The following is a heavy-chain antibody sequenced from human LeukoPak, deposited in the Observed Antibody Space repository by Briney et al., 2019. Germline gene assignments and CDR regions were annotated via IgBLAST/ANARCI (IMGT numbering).Heavy chain of an antibody. D-gene: IGHD2-21*01. Sequence: GASVKVSCKVSGYTFSIYGISWVRQAPGQGLEWLGWISAYNGNTNYAPKVQERVVMTTDIPTNTGFMELRNLRSDDTAVYYCARAIGPEDPFDFWGQGTMVTVSS. J-gene: IGHJ3*01. CDR1: GYTFSIYG. V-gene: IGHV1-18*01. CDR2: ISAYNGNT. CDR3: ARAIGPEDPFDF.